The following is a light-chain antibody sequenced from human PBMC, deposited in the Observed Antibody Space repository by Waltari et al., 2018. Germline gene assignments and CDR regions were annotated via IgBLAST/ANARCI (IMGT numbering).Light chain of an antibody. CDR3: AAWDDSLSGGV. J-gene: IGLJ1*01. V-gene: IGLV1-47*01. CDR1: RPNIGSNH. CDR2: RSD. Sequence: QSVLTQPPSASGTSGQRVTISCSGSRPNIGSNHVYWYQQLPGAAPKALIYRSDQRPSGVPDRFSGSKFASSASLTISGLRSDDEADYYCAAWDDSLSGGVFGTGTRVTVL.